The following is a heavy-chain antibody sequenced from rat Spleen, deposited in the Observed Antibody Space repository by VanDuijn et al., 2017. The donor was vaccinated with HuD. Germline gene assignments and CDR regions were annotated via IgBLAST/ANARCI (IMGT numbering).Heavy chain of an antibody. V-gene: IGHV5-19*01. CDR2: ISPSGGST. D-gene: IGHD1-11*01. CDR3: ATNGGYGDWFAY. J-gene: IGHJ3*01. CDR1: GFTFSNYG. Sequence: EVQLVESGGGLVQPGRSLKLSCAASGFTFSNYGMHWIRQAPTKGLEWVASISPSGGSTYYRDSVKGRFTISRDNAKSTLYLQMDSLRSEDTAAYYWATNGGYGDWFAYWGQGTLVTVSS.